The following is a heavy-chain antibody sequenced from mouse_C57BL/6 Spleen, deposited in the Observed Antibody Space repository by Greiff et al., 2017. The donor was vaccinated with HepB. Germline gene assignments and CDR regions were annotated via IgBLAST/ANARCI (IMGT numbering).Heavy chain of an antibody. CDR1: GYTFTSYG. CDR2: IYPRSGNT. J-gene: IGHJ2*01. V-gene: IGHV1-81*01. Sequence: VQLVESGAELARPGASVKLSCKASGYTFTSYGISWVKQRTGQGLEWIGEIYPRSGNTYYNEKFKGKATLTADKSSSTAYMELRSLTSEDSAVYFCARWGDYYFDYWGQGTTLTVSS. CDR3: ARWGDYYFDY.